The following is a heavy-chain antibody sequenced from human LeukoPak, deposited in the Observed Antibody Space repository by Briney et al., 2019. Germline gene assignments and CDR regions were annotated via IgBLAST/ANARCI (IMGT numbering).Heavy chain of an antibody. V-gene: IGHV3-48*03. J-gene: IGHJ4*02. Sequence: PGGSLRLSCAASGVSFSSYEMNWVRQAPRKGLEWVSYISSSGSTIYYADSVKGRFTISRDNAKNSLYLQMNSLRAADTAVYYCARDAYINYARSRAFDYWGQGTLVTVSS. CDR1: GVSFSSYE. CDR2: ISSSGSTI. CDR3: ARDAYINYARSRAFDY. D-gene: IGHD4-11*01.